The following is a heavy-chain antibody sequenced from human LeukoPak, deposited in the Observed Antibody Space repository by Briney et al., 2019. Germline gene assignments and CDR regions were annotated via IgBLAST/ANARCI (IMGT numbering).Heavy chain of an antibody. CDR1: GGSISSYY. CDR3: ARGRYYDILTGHAANWFDP. CDR2: VNHSGST. Sequence: RASETLSLTCTVSGGSISSYYWSWIRQPPGKGLEWIGEVNHSGSTNYNPSLKSRVTISVDTSKNQFSLKLSSVTAADTAVYYCARGRYYDILTGHAANWFDPWGQGTLVTVSS. V-gene: IGHV4-34*01. D-gene: IGHD3-9*01. J-gene: IGHJ5*02.